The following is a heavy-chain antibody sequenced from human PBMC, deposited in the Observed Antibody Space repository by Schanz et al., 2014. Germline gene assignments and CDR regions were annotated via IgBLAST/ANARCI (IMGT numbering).Heavy chain of an antibody. CDR1: GYTFTNFF. D-gene: IGHD6-19*01. CDR3: ARLSVAGRPHVNYWYFDL. Sequence: QVHLVQSGAEVHKPGASLKISCKASGYTFTNFFLHWVRQAPGQGLEWMGWINPNSGDTNYAQKLQGWVTMTRDTSISTAYMEVSRLKSDDTAVYYCARLSVAGRPHVNYWYFDLWGRGTLVTASS. V-gene: IGHV1-2*04. CDR2: INPNSGDT. J-gene: IGHJ2*01.